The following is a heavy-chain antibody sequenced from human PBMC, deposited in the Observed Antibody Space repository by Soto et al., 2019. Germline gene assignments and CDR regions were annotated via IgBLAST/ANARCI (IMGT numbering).Heavy chain of an antibody. D-gene: IGHD4-17*01. J-gene: IGHJ3*02. Sequence: SVKVSCTASGGTFSTSSINGVRQAPGQRPERMGNILPIFGTADYAQKFQDRGTITADKSTNTAYMELRSLFSEDTALYYCARGHKYGGNSDAFDIWGQGTVVTVSS. CDR3: ARGHKYGGNSDAFDI. CDR2: ILPIFGTA. V-gene: IGHV1-69*06. CDR1: GGTFSTSS.